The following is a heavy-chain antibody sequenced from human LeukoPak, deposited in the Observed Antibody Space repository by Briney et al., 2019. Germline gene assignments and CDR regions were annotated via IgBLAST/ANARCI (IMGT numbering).Heavy chain of an antibody. D-gene: IGHD4-17*01. CDR3: AKGGTYGDSPLYFDY. CDR2: ISASGGST. CDR1: GFTFSSYA. J-gene: IGHJ4*02. V-gene: IGHV3-23*01. Sequence: PGGSLRLSCAASGFTFSSYAMSWVRQAPGKGLEWVSAISASGGSTYYADSVKGRFTISRDNSKNTLYLQMNSLRAEDTAVYYCAKGGTYGDSPLYFDYWGQGTLVTVSS.